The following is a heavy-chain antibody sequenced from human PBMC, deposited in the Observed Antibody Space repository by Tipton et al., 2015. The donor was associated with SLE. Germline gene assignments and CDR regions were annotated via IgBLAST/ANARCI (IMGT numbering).Heavy chain of an antibody. V-gene: IGHV4-59*12. CDR2: IHYTGSS. CDR1: GDSISNSY. D-gene: IGHD5-12*01. J-gene: IGHJ4*02. Sequence: TLSLTCTVSGDSISNSYWSWIRQPPGQGLQWIGYIHYTGSSSYNPSLKSRVTMSVDTSKNQFSLKLNSVTAADTAVYYCARRHYSGPFDSWGQGTLVTVSS. CDR3: ARRHYSGPFDS.